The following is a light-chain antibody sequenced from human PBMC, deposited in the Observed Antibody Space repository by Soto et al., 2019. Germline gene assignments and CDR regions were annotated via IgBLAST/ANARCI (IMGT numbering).Light chain of an antibody. CDR3: QQSYSTPPT. V-gene: IGKV1-39*01. Sequence: DIQMTQSPSSLSASVGDRVTITCRASQSISSYLNWYQQKPGKAPKLLIYAASSLQSGVPSRFSGSGSGTDFPLTISSLQPEDFATYYCQQSYSTPPTLGGGTKVEIK. CDR1: QSISSY. CDR2: AAS. J-gene: IGKJ4*01.